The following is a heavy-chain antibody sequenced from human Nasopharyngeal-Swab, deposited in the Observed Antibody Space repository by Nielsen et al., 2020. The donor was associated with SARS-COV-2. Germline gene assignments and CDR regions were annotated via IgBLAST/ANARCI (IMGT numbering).Heavy chain of an antibody. V-gene: IGHV5-51*01. D-gene: IGHD3-10*01. Sequence: VRQAPGKGLEWMGTIYPADSDTRYSPSFQGQVTISVDKSISTAYLQWSSLKASDTATYYCARHDRGWFGTGGDVWGQGTTVTVSS. CDR2: IYPADSDT. J-gene: IGHJ6*02. CDR3: ARHDRGWFGTGGDV.